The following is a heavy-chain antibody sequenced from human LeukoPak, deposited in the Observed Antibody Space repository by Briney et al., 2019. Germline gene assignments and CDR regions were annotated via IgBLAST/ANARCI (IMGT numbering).Heavy chain of an antibody. D-gene: IGHD6-6*01. J-gene: IGHJ6*03. V-gene: IGHV5-51*01. Sequence: GESLKISCKGSGYSFTSYWIGWVRQMPGKVLEWMGIIYPGDSDTRYSPSFQDQVTISADKSISTAYLQWSSLKASDTATYYCARHVGRDSSSSIPNYCYYMDVWGKGTTVTVSS. CDR1: GYSFTSYW. CDR3: ARHVGRDSSSSIPNYCYYMDV. CDR2: IYPGDSDT.